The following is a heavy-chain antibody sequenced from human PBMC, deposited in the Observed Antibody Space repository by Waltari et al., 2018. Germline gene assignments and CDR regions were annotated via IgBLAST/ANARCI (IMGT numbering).Heavy chain of an antibody. CDR3: ATGGWGFYLDN. V-gene: IGHV3-21*01. D-gene: IGHD7-27*01. J-gene: IGHJ4*02. Sequence: EVQLVESGGGLVKPGGSLRLSCAASGFPFSRYSMNWVRQAPGKGLEWISSISSTGTYTHYADSVKGRFTISRDNAKNSLYLQMNSLRAEDTGVYWCATGGWGFYLDNWGQGTLVTFSS. CDR2: ISSTGTYT. CDR1: GFPFSRYS.